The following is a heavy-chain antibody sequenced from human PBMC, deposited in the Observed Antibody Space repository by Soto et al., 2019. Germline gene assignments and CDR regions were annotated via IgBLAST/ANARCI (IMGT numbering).Heavy chain of an antibody. CDR3: AREDGSGWLHYYYYGMDV. Sequence: QVQLQQWGAGLLKPSETLSLTCAVYGGSFSGYYWSWIRQPPGKGLEWIGEINHSGSTNYNPSIKSGVTISVDTSKNQFSLKLSSVTAADTAVYYCAREDGSGWLHYYYYGMDVWGQGTTVTVSS. J-gene: IGHJ6*02. CDR1: GGSFSGYY. D-gene: IGHD6-19*01. V-gene: IGHV4-34*01. CDR2: INHSGST.